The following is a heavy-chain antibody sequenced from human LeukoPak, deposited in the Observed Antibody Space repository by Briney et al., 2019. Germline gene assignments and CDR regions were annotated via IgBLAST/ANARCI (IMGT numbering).Heavy chain of an antibody. CDR1: GGSISSYY. CDR3: ARFWSGYYGRSYYYYGMDV. Sequence: SETLSLTCTVPGGSISSYYWSWIRQPPGKGLEWIGYIYYSGSTNYNPSLKSRVTISVDTSKNQFSLKLSSVTAADTAVYYCARFWSGYYGRSYYYYGMDVWGQGTTVTVSS. J-gene: IGHJ6*02. V-gene: IGHV4-59*01. CDR2: IYYSGST. D-gene: IGHD3-3*01.